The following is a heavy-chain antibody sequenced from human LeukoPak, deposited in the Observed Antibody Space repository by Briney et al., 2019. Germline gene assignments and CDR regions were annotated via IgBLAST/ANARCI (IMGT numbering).Heavy chain of an antibody. D-gene: IGHD3-3*01. CDR2: IYHSGSA. CDR3: ARQHDFWSGYASGFDP. CDR1: GYSISSGYY. J-gene: IGHJ5*02. V-gene: IGHV4-38-2*01. Sequence: SETLSLTCAVSGYSISSGYYWGWSRQPPGKGLEWIGSIYHSGSAYYNPSLKSRVTISVDTSKNQFSLKLSSVTAADTAVYYCARQHDFWSGYASGFDPWGQGTLVTVSS.